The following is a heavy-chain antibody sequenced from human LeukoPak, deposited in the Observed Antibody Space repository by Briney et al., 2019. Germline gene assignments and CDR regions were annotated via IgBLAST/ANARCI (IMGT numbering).Heavy chain of an antibody. J-gene: IGHJ4*02. CDR2: ISSSSYT. V-gene: IGHV3-11*06. Sequence: PGGSLRLSCAASGFTFSDYYMSWIRQAPGKGLEWVSYISSSSYTNYADSVKGRFTISRDNAKNSLYLQMNSLRAEDTAVYYCARDQGHITMTNWGQGTLVTVSS. CDR3: ARDQGHITMTN. CDR1: GFTFSDYY. D-gene: IGHD3-22*01.